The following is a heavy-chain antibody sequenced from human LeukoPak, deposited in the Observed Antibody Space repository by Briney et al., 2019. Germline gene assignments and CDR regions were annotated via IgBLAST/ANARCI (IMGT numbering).Heavy chain of an antibody. CDR1: GFTFSSYA. CDR2: ISGSGGST. V-gene: IGHV3-23*01. D-gene: IGHD3-22*01. J-gene: IGHJ4*02. Sequence: GGSLRLSCAASGFTFSSYAMNWVRQAPGKGLEWVSAISGSGGSTYYADSVKGRVTISRDNSKNTLYLQMNSLRAEDTAVYYCARGAYYHDSSGYFTDYWGQGTLVTVSS. CDR3: ARGAYYHDSSGYFTDY.